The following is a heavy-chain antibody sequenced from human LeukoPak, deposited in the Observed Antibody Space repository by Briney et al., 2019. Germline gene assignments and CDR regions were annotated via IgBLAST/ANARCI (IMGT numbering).Heavy chain of an antibody. D-gene: IGHD6-13*01. Sequence: ASVKVSCKASGYTFTGYYMHWVRQAPGQGLEWMGWINPNSGGTNYAQKFQGWVTMTRDTSISTAYMELSRLRSDDTAVYYCAREIAAAGFYYYGMDVWGQGTTVTVSS. V-gene: IGHV1-2*04. CDR1: GYTFTGYY. CDR2: INPNSGGT. CDR3: AREIAAAGFYYYGMDV. J-gene: IGHJ6*02.